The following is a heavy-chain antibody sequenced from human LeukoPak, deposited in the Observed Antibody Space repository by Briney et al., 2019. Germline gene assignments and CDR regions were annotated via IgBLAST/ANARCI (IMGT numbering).Heavy chain of an antibody. Sequence: SETLSLTCTVSGGSISSSNYYWGWIRQPPGKGLEWIGSIYYSGSTYYNPSLKSRVTISVDTSKNQFSLKLSSVTAADTAVYYCARRNYYDYFFDYWGQGTLVTVSS. CDR1: GGSISSSNYY. V-gene: IGHV4-39*01. D-gene: IGHD3-22*01. CDR3: ARRNYYDYFFDY. CDR2: IYYSGST. J-gene: IGHJ4*02.